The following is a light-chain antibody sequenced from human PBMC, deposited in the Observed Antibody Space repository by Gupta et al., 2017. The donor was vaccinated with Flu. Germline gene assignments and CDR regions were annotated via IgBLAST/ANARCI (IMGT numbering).Light chain of an antibody. CDR1: SSNVGSKT. V-gene: IGLV1-44*01. Sequence: QPVRPQPPSASGPPGKRVSISCSGSSSNVGSKTVTWYRQLPGTAPKLLIYSSDQRPSGVPDRFSGSKSATSASLAIRGLQSEDEADYYCAAWDDSLNGSVFGSGTKVTVL. CDR2: SSD. J-gene: IGLJ1*01. CDR3: AAWDDSLNGSV.